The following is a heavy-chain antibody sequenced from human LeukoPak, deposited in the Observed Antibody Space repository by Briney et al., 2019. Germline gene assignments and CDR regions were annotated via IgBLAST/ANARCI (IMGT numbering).Heavy chain of an antibody. D-gene: IGHD3-22*01. J-gene: IGHJ3*02. CDR2: INPNSGGT. V-gene: IGHV1-2*02. Sequence: ASVRVSCKASGYTFTGYYMHWVRQAPGQGLEWMGWINPNSGGTNYAQKFQGRVTMTRDTSISTAYMELSRLRSDDTAVYYCARDLEEDYYDSSGYHAAFDIWGQGTMVTVSS. CDR3: ARDLEEDYYDSSGYHAAFDI. CDR1: GYTFTGYY.